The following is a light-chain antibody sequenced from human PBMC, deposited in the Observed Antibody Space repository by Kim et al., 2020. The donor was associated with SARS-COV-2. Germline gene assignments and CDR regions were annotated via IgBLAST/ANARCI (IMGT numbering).Light chain of an antibody. J-gene: IGLJ1*01. CDR2: GNN. CDR1: RSNSGSNY. V-gene: IGLV1-47*01. CDR3: AAWEDSLSGDV. Sequence: GPSVTTCCSRSRSNSGSNYVSWYQQRPGTAPKLLIYGNNQRPSGVPDRFSGSKSGASASLAISGLRAEDEADYYCAAWEDSLSGDVFGTGTKVTVL.